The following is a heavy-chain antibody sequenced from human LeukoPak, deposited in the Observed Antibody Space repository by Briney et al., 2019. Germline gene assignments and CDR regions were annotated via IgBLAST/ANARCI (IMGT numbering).Heavy chain of an antibody. V-gene: IGHV4-39*02. D-gene: IGHD3-22*01. CDR2: IRYSESS. J-gene: IGHJ4*02. CDR1: GDSVSSTDYY. Sequence: SETLSLTCTASGDSVSSTDYYWGWLPPPPGRGLEGIASIRYSESSYYNPSLKSRATISVDTSKNHFSLKLRSLTATDTAVYYCATQDSSHYWGQGTLVTVSS. CDR3: ATQDSSHY.